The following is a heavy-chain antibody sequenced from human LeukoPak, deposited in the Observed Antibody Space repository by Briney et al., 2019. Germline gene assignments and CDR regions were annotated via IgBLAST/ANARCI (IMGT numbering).Heavy chain of an antibody. D-gene: IGHD6-13*01. CDR2: IYYSGST. CDR3: ARHEGSSWYWDH. CDR1: GGSISNYY. J-gene: IGHJ4*02. Sequence: SETLSLTCTVSGGSISNYYWNWIRQPPGKGLEWIGYIYYSGSTNYNPSLKSRVTISVDTSKNQFSLKVRSVTAADTAVYYCARHEGSSWYWDHWGQGTLVTVSS. V-gene: IGHV4-59*08.